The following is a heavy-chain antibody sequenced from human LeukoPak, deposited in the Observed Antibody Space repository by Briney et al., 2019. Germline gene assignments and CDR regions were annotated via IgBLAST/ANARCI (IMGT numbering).Heavy chain of an antibody. J-gene: IGHJ3*02. CDR1: GGSISSYY. CDR2: IYYSGST. CDR3: ARDYWEKDADSSGYYVEGAFDI. Sequence: SETLSLTCTVSGGSISSYYWSWIRQPPGKGPEWIGYIYYSGSTNYNPSLKSRVTISVDTSKNQFSLKLSSVTAADTAVYYCARDYWEKDADSSGYYVEGAFDIWGQGTMVTVSS. D-gene: IGHD3-22*01. V-gene: IGHV4-59*01.